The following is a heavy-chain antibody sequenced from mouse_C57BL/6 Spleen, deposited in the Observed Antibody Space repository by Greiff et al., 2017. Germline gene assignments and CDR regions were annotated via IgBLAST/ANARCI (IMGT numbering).Heavy chain of an antibody. V-gene: IGHV1-4*01. CDR3: ARSEGKPWFAY. Sequence: VQLKESGAELARPGASVKMSCKASGYTFTSYTMHWVKQRPGQGLAWIGYINTSSGYTKYNQKFKDKATLTADKSSSTAYMQLSSLTSEDSAVYYCARSEGKPWFAYWGQGTLVTVAA. D-gene: IGHD2-1*01. CDR2: INTSSGYT. J-gene: IGHJ3*01. CDR1: GYTFTSYT.